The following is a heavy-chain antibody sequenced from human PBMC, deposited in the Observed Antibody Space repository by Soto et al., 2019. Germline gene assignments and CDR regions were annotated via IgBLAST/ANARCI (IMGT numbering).Heavy chain of an antibody. V-gene: IGHV4-61*01. CDR3: ARDRTYYDFWSGYPPIPHYYYYGMDV. CDR1: GGSVSSGSYY. D-gene: IGHD3-3*01. J-gene: IGHJ6*02. CDR2: IYYSGST. Sequence: KTSETLSLTCTVSGGSVSSGSYYWSWIRQPPGKGLEWIGYIYYSGSTNYNPSLKSRVTISVDTSKNQFSLKLSSVTAADTAVYYCARDRTYYDFWSGYPPIPHYYYYGMDVWGQGTTVTVSS.